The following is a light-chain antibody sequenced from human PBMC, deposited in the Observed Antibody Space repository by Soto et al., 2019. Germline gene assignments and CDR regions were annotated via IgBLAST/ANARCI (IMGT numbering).Light chain of an antibody. CDR1: QSVSSY. CDR3: QQRSNSPPYT. V-gene: IGKV3-11*01. Sequence: EIVLTQSPATLSLSPGDRATLSCRASQSVSSYLAWYQQKPGQAPRLLIYDASNRATGIPARFSGSGSGTDFTLTISSLEPEDFAVYYCQQRSNSPPYTFGQGTKLEIK. CDR2: DAS. J-gene: IGKJ2*01.